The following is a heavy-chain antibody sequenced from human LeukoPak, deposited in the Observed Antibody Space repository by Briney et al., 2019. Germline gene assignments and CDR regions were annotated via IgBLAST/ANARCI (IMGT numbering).Heavy chain of an antibody. CDR1: GGTFSSYA. D-gene: IGHD2-21*02. Sequence: SVKVSCKASGGTFSSYAISWVRQAPGQGLEWMGGSIPIFGTANYAQKFQGRVTITTDESTSTAYMELSSLRSEDTAVYYCARGPYCGGDCYEPDFDYWGQGTLVTVSS. J-gene: IGHJ4*02. V-gene: IGHV1-69*05. CDR3: ARGPYCGGDCYEPDFDY. CDR2: SIPIFGTA.